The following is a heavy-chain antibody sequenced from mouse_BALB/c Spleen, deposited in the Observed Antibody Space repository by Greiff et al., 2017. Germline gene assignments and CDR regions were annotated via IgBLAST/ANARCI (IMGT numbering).Heavy chain of an antibody. CDR2: ISSGSSTI. V-gene: IGHV5-17*02. CDR3: ARSVYYYGSFFDY. D-gene: IGHD1-1*01. Sequence: DVQLVESGGGLVQPGGSRKLSCAASGFTFSSFGMHWVRQAPEKGLEWVAYISSGSSTIYYADTVKGRFTISRDNPKNTLFLQMTSLRSEDTAMYYCARSVYYYGSFFDYWGQGTTLTVSS. J-gene: IGHJ2*01. CDR1: GFTFSSFG.